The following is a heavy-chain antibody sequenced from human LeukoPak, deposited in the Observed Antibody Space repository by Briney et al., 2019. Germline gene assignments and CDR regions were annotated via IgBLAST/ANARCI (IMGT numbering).Heavy chain of an antibody. CDR2: IYPGDSDT. J-gene: IGHJ4*02. CDR1: GYSFTSYR. D-gene: IGHD3-9*01. Sequence: GESLKISCRGSGYSFTSYRIGWVRQMPGKGLEWMGIIYPGDSDTRYSPSFQGQVTISADKSISTAYLQWSSLKASDTAMYYCARQSDILTAYYFDYWGQGTLVTVSS. V-gene: IGHV5-51*01. CDR3: ARQSDILTAYYFDY.